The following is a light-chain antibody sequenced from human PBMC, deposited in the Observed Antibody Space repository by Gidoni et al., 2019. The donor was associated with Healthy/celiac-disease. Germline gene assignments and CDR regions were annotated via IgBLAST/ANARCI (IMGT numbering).Light chain of an antibody. V-gene: IGKV1-27*01. CDR2: AAS. CDR1: KGISKY. J-gene: IGKJ1*01. Sequence: DIQMTQSPSSLSASVGERVPITCRASKGISKYLAWSQQKPGKVPKLLIYAASTLQSGVPSRFSGSGSGTDFTLTISSLQPEDVATYYCQKYNSASWTFGQGTKVEIK. CDR3: QKYNSASWT.